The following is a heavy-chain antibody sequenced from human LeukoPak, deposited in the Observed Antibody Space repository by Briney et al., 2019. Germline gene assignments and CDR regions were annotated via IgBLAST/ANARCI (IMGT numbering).Heavy chain of an antibody. V-gene: IGHV1-69*05. D-gene: IGHD3-22*01. Sequence: VASVTDSCKASGGTFSSYAISWVRQAPGQGLEWMGRIIPIFGTANYAQKFQGRDTITTDECTSTAYMELSSLRSEDTAVYYCAREAIYYDSSGYSSPLNWFDPWGQGTLVTVSS. CDR1: GGTFSSYA. CDR2: IIPIFGTA. J-gene: IGHJ5*02. CDR3: AREAIYYDSSGYSSPLNWFDP.